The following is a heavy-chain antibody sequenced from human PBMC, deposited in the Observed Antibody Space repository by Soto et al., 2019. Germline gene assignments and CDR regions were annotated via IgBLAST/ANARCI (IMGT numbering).Heavy chain of an antibody. V-gene: IGHV4-34*01. CDR2: INHSGST. CDR1: GGSFSGYY. J-gene: IGHJ6*03. Sequence: SETLSLTCAVYGGSFSGYYWSWIRQPPGKGLEWIGEINHSGSTNYNPSLKSRVTISVDTSKNQFSLKLSSVTAADTAVYYCARGTSGYSSSPYHYYYYYMDVWGKGTTVTVSS. D-gene: IGHD6-6*01. CDR3: ARGTSGYSSSPYHYYYYYMDV.